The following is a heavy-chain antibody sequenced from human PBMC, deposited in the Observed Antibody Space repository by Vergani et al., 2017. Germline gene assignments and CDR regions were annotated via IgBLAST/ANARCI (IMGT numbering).Heavy chain of an antibody. Sequence: EVQLLESGGGLVQPGGSLRLSCAASGFTFSSYAMSWVRQAPGKGLEWVSAISGSGGSTYYADSVKGRFTISRDNSKNTLYLQMNRLRAEDTAVYYCAKDVPTQQPGGGIFDYWGQGTLVTVSS. CDR2: ISGSGGST. CDR3: AKDVPTQQPGGGIFDY. CDR1: GFTFSSYA. D-gene: IGHD3-16*01. V-gene: IGHV3-23*01. J-gene: IGHJ4*02.